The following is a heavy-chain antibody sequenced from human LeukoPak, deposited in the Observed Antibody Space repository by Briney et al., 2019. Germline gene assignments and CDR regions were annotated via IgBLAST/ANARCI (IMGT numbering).Heavy chain of an antibody. D-gene: IGHD3-22*01. Sequence: GGSLRLSCAASGFTFSDYYMSWIRQAPGKGLEWVSYISSSGSTIYYADSVKGRFTISRDNAKNSLYLQMNSLRAEDTAVYYCASGAYYYDSSGYAFDYWGQGTLVTVYS. CDR3: ASGAYYYDSSGYAFDY. J-gene: IGHJ4*02. CDR2: ISSSGSTI. CDR1: GFTFSDYY. V-gene: IGHV3-11*01.